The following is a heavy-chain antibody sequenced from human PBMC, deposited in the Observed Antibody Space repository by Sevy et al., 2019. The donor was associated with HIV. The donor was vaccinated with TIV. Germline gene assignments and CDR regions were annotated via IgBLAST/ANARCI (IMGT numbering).Heavy chain of an antibody. J-gene: IGHJ5*02. V-gene: IGHV4-59*01. Sequence: SETLSLTCTVSGGSISSYYWSWIRQPPGKGLEWIGYMYYTGITNYNPSLKSRVTLSIDTSKTQVSLTLSSVTATDTAVYYCGSMIYSSAAPGSWFDPWGQGTLVTVSS. CDR3: GSMIYSSAAPGSWFDP. D-gene: IGHD3-16*01. CDR2: MYYTGIT. CDR1: GGSISSYY.